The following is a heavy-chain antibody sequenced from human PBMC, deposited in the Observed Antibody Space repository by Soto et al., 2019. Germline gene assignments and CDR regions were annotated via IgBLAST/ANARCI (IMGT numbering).Heavy chain of an antibody. CDR2: IDGSGGIT. V-gene: IGHV3-23*01. Sequence: QLLQSGGGLVQPGGSLTLSCAASGCTFGTTDMSWVRQAPGEGLEWVSTIDGSGGITYYADSVKGRFTISRDNSRNTVYLQMNSLRGDDTALYYCVKNSGWFNTWGKGALVTVSS. CDR1: GCTFGTTD. D-gene: IGHD3-10*01. CDR3: VKNSGWFNT. J-gene: IGHJ5*02.